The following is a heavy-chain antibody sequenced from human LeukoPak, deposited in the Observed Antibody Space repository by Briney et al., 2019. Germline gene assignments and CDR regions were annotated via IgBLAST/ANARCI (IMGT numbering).Heavy chain of an antibody. CDR2: ISGSGGST. Sequence: GGSLRLSCAASGFTFSSYAMSWVRQAPGKGLEWVSAISGSGGSTYYADSVKGRFTISRDNSKNTLYLQMNSLRAEDTAVYYCAREQQWLDSNYGMDVWGQGTTVTVSS. CDR1: GFTFSSYA. D-gene: IGHD6-19*01. CDR3: AREQQWLDSNYGMDV. J-gene: IGHJ6*02. V-gene: IGHV3-23*01.